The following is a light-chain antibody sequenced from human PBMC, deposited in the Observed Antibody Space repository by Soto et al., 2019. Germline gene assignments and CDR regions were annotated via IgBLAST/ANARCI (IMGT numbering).Light chain of an antibody. CDR3: QQYSNWPPWT. V-gene: IGKV3D-15*01. J-gene: IGKJ1*01. CDR2: GAS. CDR1: QSVSTN. Sequence: IVMTQSPATLSVSPGQRATLSCRASQSVSTNLAWYQQKPGQAPRLLIYGASTRATGIPARFSGSGSGTELTPTISGLQSDDFAVYYCQQYSNWPPWTFGQGTRVDFK.